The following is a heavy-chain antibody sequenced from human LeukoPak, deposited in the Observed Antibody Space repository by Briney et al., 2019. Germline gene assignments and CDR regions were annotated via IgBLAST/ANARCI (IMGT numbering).Heavy chain of an antibody. V-gene: IGHV3-21*01. D-gene: IGHD6-19*01. J-gene: IGHJ6*02. CDR2: ISSSSSYI. CDR1: GFTFSIYS. Sequence: GSLRLSCAASGFTFSIYSMNWVRQAPGKGLEWVSSISSSSSYIYYADSVKGRFTISRDNAKNSLYLQMNSLRAEDTAVYYCARVVGYSSGWYGYYYYGMDVWGQGTTVTVSS. CDR3: ARVVGYSSGWYGYYYYGMDV.